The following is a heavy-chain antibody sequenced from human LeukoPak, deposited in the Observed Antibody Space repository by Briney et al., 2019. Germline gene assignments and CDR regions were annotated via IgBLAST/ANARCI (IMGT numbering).Heavy chain of an antibody. D-gene: IGHD6-19*01. Sequence: ASVKVSCKASGYTFTSYGISWVRQAPGQGLEWMGWINPNSGGTNYAQKFQGRVTMTRDTSISTAYMELSRLRSDDTAVYYCASDSGWSEFVYWGQGTLVTVSS. J-gene: IGHJ4*02. CDR3: ASDSGWSEFVY. CDR1: GYTFTSYG. CDR2: INPNSGGT. V-gene: IGHV1-2*02.